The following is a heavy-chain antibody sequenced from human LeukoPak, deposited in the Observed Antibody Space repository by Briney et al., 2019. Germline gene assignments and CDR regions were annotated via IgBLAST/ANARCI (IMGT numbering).Heavy chain of an antibody. J-gene: IGHJ3*02. V-gene: IGHV3-23*01. D-gene: IGHD2-21*01. Sequence: GGSLRLSCAASGFTFSNNALSWVRQAPGKGLEWVSVISGSGGSTYYADSVKGRFTISRDNSKNTLYPQMDSLRAGDTAVYYCARGRLRVIDAFDIWGQGTMVTVSS. CDR1: GFTFSNNA. CDR2: ISGSGGST. CDR3: ARGRLRVIDAFDI.